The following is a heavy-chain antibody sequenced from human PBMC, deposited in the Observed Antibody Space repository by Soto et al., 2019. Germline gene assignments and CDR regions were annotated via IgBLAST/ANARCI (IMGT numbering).Heavy chain of an antibody. D-gene: IGHD6-19*01. CDR2: INRSGST. V-gene: IGHV4-34*01. Sequence: SENLSLTCAVYGGSFSGYYWSWIRQPPGKGLEWIGEINRSGSTNYNPSLKSRVTISVDTSKNQFSLKLSSVTAADTAVYYCARPIRAVDGPFDYWGQGTMVTV. CDR3: ARPIRAVDGPFDY. J-gene: IGHJ4*02. CDR1: GGSFSGYY.